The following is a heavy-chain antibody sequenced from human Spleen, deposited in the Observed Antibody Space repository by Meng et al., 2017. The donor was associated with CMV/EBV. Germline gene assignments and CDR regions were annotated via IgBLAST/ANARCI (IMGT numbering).Heavy chain of an antibody. D-gene: IGHD2-2*01. J-gene: IGHJ6*02. CDR2: ISSNSGDI. Sequence: GGSLRLSCAASGFNFGDYSMNWVRQVPGKEPEWVSSISSNSGDIFYADSLKGRFTISRDNSKNTLYLQMNSLRAEDTAVYYCARDRVVPAANYYYGMDVWGQGTTVTVSS. V-gene: IGHV3-21*04. CDR3: ARDRVVPAANYYYGMDV. CDR1: GFNFGDYS.